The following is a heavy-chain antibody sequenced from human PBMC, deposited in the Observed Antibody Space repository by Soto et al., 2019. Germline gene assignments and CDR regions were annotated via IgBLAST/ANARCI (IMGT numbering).Heavy chain of an antibody. Sequence: EVQLLESGGGLVQPGESLRLSCATSGFAFRLYAMSWVRQGQGKGLEWVAGVSVSGDKRYYADSVKGRFTISRDISKNTLYLEMNSLRADDTAIYYCAKRGRPGYDKGDWFDPWGQGTLVTVSS. CDR1: GFAFRLYA. CDR3: AKRGRPGYDKGDWFDP. D-gene: IGHD5-12*01. V-gene: IGHV3-23*01. J-gene: IGHJ5*02. CDR2: VSVSGDKR.